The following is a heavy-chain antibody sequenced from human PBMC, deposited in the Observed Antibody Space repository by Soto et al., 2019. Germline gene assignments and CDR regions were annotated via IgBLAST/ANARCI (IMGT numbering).Heavy chain of an antibody. J-gene: IGHJ5*02. CDR1: GGSFSGYY. Sequence: ASETLSLTCAVYGGSFSGYYWSWIRQPPGKGLEWIGEINHSGSTNYNPSLKSRVTISVDTSKNQFSLKLSSVTAADTAVYYCARGGDIVVVVAATFAGNWFDPWGQGTLVTVSS. V-gene: IGHV4-34*01. CDR3: ARGGDIVVVVAATFAGNWFDP. CDR2: INHSGST. D-gene: IGHD2-15*01.